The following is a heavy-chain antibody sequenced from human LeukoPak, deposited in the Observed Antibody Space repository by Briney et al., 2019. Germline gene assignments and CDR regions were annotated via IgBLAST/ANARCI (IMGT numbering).Heavy chain of an antibody. J-gene: IGHJ3*02. CDR1: GGSISSYY. CDR3: ARESSAMLYWAFDI. V-gene: IGHV4-59*01. D-gene: IGHD5-18*01. Sequence: PETLSLTCTVSGGSISSYYWSWIRQPPGKGLEWIGFIYYTGSTNYNPSLKSRVTLSVDTSKNQVSLKLTSVTPADTAVYYRARESSAMLYWAFDIWGQGTMLTVSS. CDR2: IYYTGST.